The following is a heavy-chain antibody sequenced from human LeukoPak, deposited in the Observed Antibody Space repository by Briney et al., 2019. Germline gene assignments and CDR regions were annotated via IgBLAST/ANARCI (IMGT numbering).Heavy chain of an antibody. J-gene: IGHJ3*02. Sequence: SETLSLTCTVSGDSISSSRYYWGWIRQPPGKGLEWIGNIYYSGSTYYNPSLKSRVTISVGTSKNQFSLKLSSVTAADTAVYYCALTREKVRYSYGYDAFDIWGQGTMVTVSS. CDR2: IYYSGST. D-gene: IGHD5-18*01. V-gene: IGHV4-39*01. CDR3: ALTREKVRYSYGYDAFDI. CDR1: GDSISSSRYY.